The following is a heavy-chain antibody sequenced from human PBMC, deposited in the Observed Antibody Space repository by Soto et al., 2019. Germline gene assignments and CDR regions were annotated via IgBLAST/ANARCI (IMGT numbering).Heavy chain of an antibody. J-gene: IGHJ6*02. CDR3: ARDGAWITPQWPVRYYYGMDV. Sequence: QVQLVESGGGVVQPGRSLRLSCAASGFTFSSYGMHWVRQAPGKGLEWVAVIWYDGSNKYYADSVKGRFTISRDNSKNTLYLQMNSLRAEDTAVYYCARDGAWITPQWPVRYYYGMDVWGQGTTVTISS. V-gene: IGHV3-33*01. CDR1: GFTFSSYG. CDR2: IWYDGSNK. D-gene: IGHD6-19*01.